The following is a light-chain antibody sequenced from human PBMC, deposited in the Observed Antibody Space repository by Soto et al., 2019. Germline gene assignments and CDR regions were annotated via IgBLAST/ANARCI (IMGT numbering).Light chain of an antibody. J-gene: IGLJ2*01. CDR1: SSNIGAGYD. V-gene: IGLV1-40*01. Sequence: QLVLTQPPSVSGAPGQRVTISCTGSSSNIGAGYDVHWYQHLPGTAPKLLIYGNSNRPSGVPDRFSGSKSGTSASLAITGLQAEDEADYYCQSYDSSLSVVVFGGGTKVTVL. CDR2: GNS. CDR3: QSYDSSLSVVV.